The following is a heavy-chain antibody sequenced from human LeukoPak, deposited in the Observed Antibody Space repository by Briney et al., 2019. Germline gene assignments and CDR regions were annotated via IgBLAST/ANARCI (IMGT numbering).Heavy chain of an antibody. D-gene: IGHD3-22*01. CDR3: ARRYDTSGPFFDY. CDR1: GGSTSTYY. Sequence: SETLSLTCTVSGGSTSTYYWSWIRQPPGKGLEWIGFIYYSGSTYYNPSLESRVTISVDTSKNQFSLKLTSVTAADTAIYYCARRYDTSGPFFDYWGQGTLVTVSS. J-gene: IGHJ4*02. CDR2: IYYSGST. V-gene: IGHV4-59*01.